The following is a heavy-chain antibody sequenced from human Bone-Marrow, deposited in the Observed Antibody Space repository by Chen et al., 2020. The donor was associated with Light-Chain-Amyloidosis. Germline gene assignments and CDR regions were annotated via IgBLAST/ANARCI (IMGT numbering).Heavy chain of an antibody. V-gene: IGHV3-7*01. CDR3: ARWEYNSGWYWLDS. CDR2: IKQDGSEK. J-gene: IGHJ5*01. D-gene: IGHD6-19*01. Sequence: EVQLVESGGGLVQPGGSLRLSCAASGFTFSNHWMSWVRQAPGKGLAWVANIKQDGSEKYFVDSVRGRFIISRDNTKTSLYLQMTSLRAEDTAVYYCARWEYNSGWYWLDSWGQGTLVTVSS. CDR1: GFTFSNHW.